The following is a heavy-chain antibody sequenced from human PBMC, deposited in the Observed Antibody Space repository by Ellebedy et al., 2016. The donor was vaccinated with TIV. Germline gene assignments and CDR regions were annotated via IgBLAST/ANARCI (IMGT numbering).Heavy chain of an antibody. CDR3: ARHVAREGYNR. CDR2: TYYRSKWYN. J-gene: IGHJ4*02. Sequence: MPSETLSLTCAISGDSVSSNSATWNWIRQPPSRGLEWLGRTYYRSKWYNENAVSVKSRITINPDTSKNQFSLQLNSVTPEDTAVYYCARHVAREGYNRWGQGTLVTVSS. CDR1: GDSVSSNSAT. V-gene: IGHV6-1*01. D-gene: IGHD5-24*01.